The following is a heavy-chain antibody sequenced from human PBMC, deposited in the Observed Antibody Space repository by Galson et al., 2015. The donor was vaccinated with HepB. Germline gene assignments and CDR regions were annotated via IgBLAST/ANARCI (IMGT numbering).Heavy chain of an antibody. CDR1: GFTFSRYA. CDR2: ITASGGDT. J-gene: IGHJ4*02. CDR3: AKASGSGGSIYYFDY. D-gene: IGHD2-15*01. Sequence: SLRLSCAASGFTFSRYAMSWVRQAPGKGLEWVSAITASGGDTYYADSVKGRFTISRDNSKNTLYLQMNSLRAEDTAVYYCAKASGSGGSIYYFDYWGQGTPVTVSS. V-gene: IGHV3-23*01.